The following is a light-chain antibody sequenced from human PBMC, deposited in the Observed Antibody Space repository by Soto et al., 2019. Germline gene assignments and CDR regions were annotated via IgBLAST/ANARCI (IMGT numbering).Light chain of an antibody. CDR1: SSNIGSKT. CDR3: AAWDDSLNGVV. CDR2: SNN. J-gene: IGLJ2*01. Sequence: QSVLTQPPSASGTPGQRVTISCSGSSSNIGSKTVNWYQQLPGTAPKLLIYSNNQRPSGVPDRFSVSKSGTSASLALSGLQSEDAADYYCAAWDDSLNGVVFGGGTKLTVL. V-gene: IGLV1-44*01.